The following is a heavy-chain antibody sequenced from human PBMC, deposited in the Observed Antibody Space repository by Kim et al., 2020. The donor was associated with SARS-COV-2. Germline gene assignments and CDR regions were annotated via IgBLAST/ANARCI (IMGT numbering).Heavy chain of an antibody. J-gene: IGHJ5*02. D-gene: IGHD3-10*01. V-gene: IGHV3-33*01. CDR1: GFTFSSYG. CDR3: AREEYFGSGSYLWFDP. CDR2: MWYDGSNK. Sequence: GGSLRLSCAASGFTFSSYGMHWVRQAPGKGLEWVAVMWYDGSNKYYADSVKGRFTISRDNSRNTLYLQMNSLRAEDTAVYYCAREEYFGSGSYLWFDPWGQGTLVTVSS.